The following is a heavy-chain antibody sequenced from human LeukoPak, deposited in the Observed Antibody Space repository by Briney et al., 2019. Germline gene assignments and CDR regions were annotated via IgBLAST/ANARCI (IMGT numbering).Heavy chain of an antibody. CDR2: ISGSGGST. J-gene: IGHJ4*02. Sequence: GGSLRLSCAASGFTFSSYAMSWVRQAPGKGLEWVSAISGSGGSTYYADSVKGRFTISRDNSKNTLYLQMNSLRAEDTAVYYCAKGRFSVVAADIDYWGQGTLVTVSS. CDR1: GFTFSSYA. D-gene: IGHD2-15*01. V-gene: IGHV3-23*01. CDR3: AKGRFSVVAADIDY.